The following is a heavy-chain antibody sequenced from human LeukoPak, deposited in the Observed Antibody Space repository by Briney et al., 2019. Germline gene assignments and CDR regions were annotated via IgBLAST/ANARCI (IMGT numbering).Heavy chain of an antibody. CDR2: VNPNSGHT. CDR3: ARGAPGSYCSGGSCPYFDY. CDR1: GYTFTSYD. D-gene: IGHD2-15*01. V-gene: IGHV1-8*01. J-gene: IGHJ4*02. Sequence: ASVKVSCKASGYTFTSYDIKWVRQATGQGLEWMGWVNPNSGHTGYAQKFQGRVTMTRNTSISTAYMELSSLRSEDPAVYYCARGAPGSYCSGGSCPYFDYWGQGTLVSVSS.